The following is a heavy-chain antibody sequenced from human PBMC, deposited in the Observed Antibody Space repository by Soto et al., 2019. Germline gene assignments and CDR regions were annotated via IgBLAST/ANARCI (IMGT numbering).Heavy chain of an antibody. D-gene: IGHD3-9*01. Sequence: IGWVRQMPGKGLEWMGIIYPGNSDTRYSPSFQGQVTISADTSISTAYLEWSSLKASDTAIYYCARHVYYDVLKKNYWGQGTLVTVS. CDR2: IYPGNSDT. CDR3: ARHVYYDVLKKNY. V-gene: IGHV5-51*01. J-gene: IGHJ4*02.